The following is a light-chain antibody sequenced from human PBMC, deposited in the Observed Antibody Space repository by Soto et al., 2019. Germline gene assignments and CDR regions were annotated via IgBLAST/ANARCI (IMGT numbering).Light chain of an antibody. CDR1: QGISSY. V-gene: IGKV1-8*01. J-gene: IGKJ4*01. CDR2: AAS. Sequence: AIRMTQSPSSLSASTGDRVTITCRASQGISSYLAWYQQKLGKAPKLLIYAASTLQSGVPSRFSGSGSGTDFTLTISCLQSEDFATYCCQQYYSYPLTFGGGTKVEIK. CDR3: QQYYSYPLT.